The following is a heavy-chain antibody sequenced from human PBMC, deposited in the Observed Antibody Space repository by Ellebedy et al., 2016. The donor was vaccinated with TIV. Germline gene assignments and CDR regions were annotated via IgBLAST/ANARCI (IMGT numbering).Heavy chain of an antibody. CDR3: ARRKGRDPFDI. V-gene: IGHV4-4*07. CDR2: ILTTGST. CDR1: GGSITDYY. J-gene: IGHJ3*02. Sequence: SETLSLXXTVSGGSITDYYWNWIRQPAGQGLEWIGRILTTGSTRYNPSLKSRVTMSVDTSKNQFSLRLASVTAADTAVYYCARRKGRDPFDIWGQGTAVTVSS.